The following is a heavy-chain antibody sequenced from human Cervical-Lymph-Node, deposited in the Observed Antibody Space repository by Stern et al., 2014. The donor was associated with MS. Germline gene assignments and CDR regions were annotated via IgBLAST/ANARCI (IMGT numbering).Heavy chain of an antibody. CDR1: GYSFTTYW. V-gene: IGHV5-51*01. CDR2: IYPGNSDT. Sequence: VQLVQSGAEMKKPGESLKISCKGYGYSFTTYWIGWVRQIPGKGLEWMGMIYPGNSDTRYSPSFQGQVTISADKSISTAYLQWNSLKASDTAMYYCARHSVSSVGGMDVWGQGTTVTVSS. CDR3: ARHSVSSVGGMDV. J-gene: IGHJ6*02. D-gene: IGHD3-16*02.